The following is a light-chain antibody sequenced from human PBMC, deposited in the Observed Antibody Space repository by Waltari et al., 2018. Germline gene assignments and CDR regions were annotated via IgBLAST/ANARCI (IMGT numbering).Light chain of an antibody. CDR2: WAS. CDR3: QQYYRSPPWT. V-gene: IGKV4-1*01. Sequence: DIVMTQSPDSLAVSLGERATINCKSSQSLLYSSNNKNYLAWYQLKPGQPPKLLIYWASSRESGVPDRFSGSGAGTDLTLTISSLQADDVAVYYCQQYYRSPPWTFGQGTKVEIK. CDR1: QSLLYSSNNKNY. J-gene: IGKJ1*01.